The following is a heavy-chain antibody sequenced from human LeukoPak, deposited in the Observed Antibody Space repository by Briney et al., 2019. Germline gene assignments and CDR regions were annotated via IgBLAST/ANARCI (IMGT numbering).Heavy chain of an antibody. CDR3: AKGLGTHYFDY. D-gene: IGHD5-12*01. J-gene: IGHJ4*02. CDR2: INPNTGGT. CDR1: GYTFTDYY. Sequence: ASVKVSCKASGYTFTDYYMHWVRQAPGQGLEWMGWINPNTGGTNYAQKFQGRVTMTRDTSISTPYMELSWLRSDDTAVYYCAKGLGTHYFDYWGQGTLVTVSS. V-gene: IGHV1-2*02.